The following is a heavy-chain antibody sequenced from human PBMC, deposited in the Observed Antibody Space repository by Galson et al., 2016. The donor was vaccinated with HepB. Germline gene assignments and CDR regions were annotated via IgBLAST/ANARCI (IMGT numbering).Heavy chain of an antibody. CDR1: GFTFSSYA. CDR3: AKGLYGDIDF. D-gene: IGHD4-17*01. J-gene: IGHJ4*02. CDR2: ISGSADST. Sequence: SLRLSCAASGFTFSSYAMTWVRQAPGEGLEWVSTISGSADSTFYADSVKGRFTISRDNSKNSLYLQMNSLRAGDTALYYCAKGLYGDIDFWGQGTLVTVSS. V-gene: IGHV3-23*01.